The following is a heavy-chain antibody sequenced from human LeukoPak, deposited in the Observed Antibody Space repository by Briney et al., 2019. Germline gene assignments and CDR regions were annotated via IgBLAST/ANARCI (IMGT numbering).Heavy chain of an antibody. J-gene: IGHJ5*01. Sequence: GGSLSLSCTASGFTFTRNCMHWVRQAPGKGLEWVAAIPHDGSSALYADSVKGRFIISRDNSKNTQYLQMNSLRIEDSAVYFCATGSDFYYDSCGQGILDTVSS. V-gene: IGHV3-30-3*01. CDR1: GFTFTRNC. CDR2: IPHDGSSA. D-gene: IGHD1-26*01. CDR3: ATGSDFYYDS.